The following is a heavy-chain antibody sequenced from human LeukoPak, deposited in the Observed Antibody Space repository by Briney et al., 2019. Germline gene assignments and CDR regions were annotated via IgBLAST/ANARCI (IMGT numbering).Heavy chain of an antibody. V-gene: IGHV4-34*01. CDR1: GGSFSGHY. J-gene: IGHJ4*02. CDR2: INHSGST. CDR3: ARGIVRGVLVIGY. D-gene: IGHD3-10*01. Sequence: SETLSLTCAVYGGSFSGHYWSWIRQPPGKGLEWIGEINHSGSTNYNPSLKSRVTISVDTSKNQFSLKLSSVTAADTAVYYCARGIVRGVLVIGYWGQGTLVTVSS.